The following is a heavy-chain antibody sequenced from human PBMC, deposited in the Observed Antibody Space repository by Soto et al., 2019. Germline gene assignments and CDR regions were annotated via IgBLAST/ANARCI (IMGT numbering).Heavy chain of an antibody. Sequence: EVQLLESGGGLVQPGGSLRLSCAASGFTFSSYAMSWVRQAPGKGLEWVSAISGSGGSTYYADSVKGRFTISRDNSENTLYLQMNSLRAEDTAVYYGAKLMSVLSGSVDYWGQGTLVTVSS. D-gene: IGHD2-2*01. CDR1: GFTFSSYA. V-gene: IGHV3-23*01. CDR3: AKLMSVLSGSVDY. CDR2: ISGSGGST. J-gene: IGHJ4*02.